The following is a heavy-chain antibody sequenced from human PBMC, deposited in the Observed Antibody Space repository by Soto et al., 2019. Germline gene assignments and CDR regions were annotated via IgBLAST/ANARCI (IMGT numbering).Heavy chain of an antibody. J-gene: IGHJ6*02. V-gene: IGHV1-2*02. CDR1: GYIFTGYY. CDR2: INPNSGDT. Sequence: AASVKVSCKASGYIFTGYYMHWVRQAPGQGLEWMGWINPNSGDTSYAQQFQGRVTMTRDTSISTAYMELSTLTSDDTAVYNCARAAVNLYGMDVWGQGTTVTVSS. CDR3: ARAAVNLYGMDV.